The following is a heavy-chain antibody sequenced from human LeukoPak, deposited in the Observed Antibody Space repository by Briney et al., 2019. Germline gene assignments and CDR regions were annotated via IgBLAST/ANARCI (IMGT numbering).Heavy chain of an antibody. CDR3: ARARRIGFDWFDP. CDR1: GGSISSYY. D-gene: IGHD3-3*01. CDR2: IYYSGST. J-gene: IGHJ5*02. Sequence: KPSGTLSLTCTVSGGSISSYYWSWIRQPPGKGLEWIGYIYYSGSTNYNPSLKSRVTISVDTSKNQFSLKLSSVTAADTAVYYCARARRIGFDWFDPWGQGTLVTVSS. V-gene: IGHV4-59*01.